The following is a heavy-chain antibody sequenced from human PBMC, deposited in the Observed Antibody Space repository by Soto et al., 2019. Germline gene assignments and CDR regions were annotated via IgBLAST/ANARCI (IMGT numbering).Heavy chain of an antibody. CDR2: IYYSGST. V-gene: IGHV4-31*03. CDR1: GGSISSGCYY. CDR3: ARDGRVLRYFDWQKGPRNAFDI. Sequence: SETRSLTCTVSGGSISSGCYYWNCIRQHPGKGREWIGYIYYSGSTYYNPSLKSRVTITVDTSKNQFSLKLSSVTAADTAVYYCARDGRVLRYFDWQKGPRNAFDIWGQGTMVTVSS. D-gene: IGHD3-9*01. J-gene: IGHJ3*02.